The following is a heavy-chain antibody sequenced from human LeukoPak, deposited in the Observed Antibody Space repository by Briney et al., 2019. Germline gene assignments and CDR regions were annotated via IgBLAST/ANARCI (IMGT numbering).Heavy chain of an antibody. CDR3: ARGRASYCSSTSCQGDYYYYMDV. V-gene: IGHV1-69*13. J-gene: IGHJ6*03. Sequence: SVKVSCKASGGTFSSYAISWVRQAPGQGLEWMGGIIPSFGTANYAQKFQGRVTITADESTSTAYMELSSLRSEDTAVYYCARGRASYCSSTSCQGDYYYYMDVWGKGTTVTVSS. D-gene: IGHD2-2*01. CDR2: IIPSFGTA. CDR1: GGTFSSYA.